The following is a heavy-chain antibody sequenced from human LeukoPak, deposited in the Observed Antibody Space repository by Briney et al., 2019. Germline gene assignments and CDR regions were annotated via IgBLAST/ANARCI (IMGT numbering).Heavy chain of an antibody. CDR3: ARVGGDGYNYGWDY. CDR2: ISPNSGGT. V-gene: IGHV1-2*02. CDR1: GYTFTGYY. Sequence: ASVKVSCKASGYTFTGYYMHWVRQAPGHGLEWMGWISPNSGGTNYAQKFQGRVTMTRDTSITTAYMELSSLRSDDTAVYYCARVGGDGYNYGWDYWGQGTLVTVSS. J-gene: IGHJ4*02. D-gene: IGHD5-24*01.